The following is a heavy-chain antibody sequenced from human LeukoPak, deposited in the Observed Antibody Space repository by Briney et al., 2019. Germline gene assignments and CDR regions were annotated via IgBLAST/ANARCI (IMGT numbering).Heavy chain of an antibody. CDR2: SSGSGSTT. CDR3: ARSVYKSDRSGYYYFDF. Sequence: GGSLRLSCAASGFTFSKHSMNWVRQAPGKGLEWVSYSSGSGSTTYYADSVKGRFTISRDNANNSLHLQMNSLRAEDTAVYYCARSVYKSDRSGYYYFDFWGQGTLVTVSS. CDR1: GFTFSKHS. J-gene: IGHJ4*02. D-gene: IGHD3-22*01. V-gene: IGHV3-48*04.